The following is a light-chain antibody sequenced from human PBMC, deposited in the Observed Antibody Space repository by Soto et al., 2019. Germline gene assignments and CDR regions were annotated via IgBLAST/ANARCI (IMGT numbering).Light chain of an antibody. J-gene: IGKJ1*01. V-gene: IGKV1-17*01. CDR1: QDIRYN. CDR2: DTY. CDR3: QQYYSFPWT. Sequence: DIQMTQSPASLSASVGARVTITCRASQDIRYNLGWYQQRPGKAPKVLIYDTYTLQSGVPSRFSGSGSGTEFTLTISCLQSEDFATYYCQQYYSFPWTFGQGTKVDIK.